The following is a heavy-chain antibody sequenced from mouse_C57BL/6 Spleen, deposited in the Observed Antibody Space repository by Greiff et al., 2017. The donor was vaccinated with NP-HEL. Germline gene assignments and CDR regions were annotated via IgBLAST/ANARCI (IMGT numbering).Heavy chain of an antibody. D-gene: IGHD1-1*01. CDR2: INPYNGDT. V-gene: IGHV1-20*01. Sequence: EVKLMESGPELVKPGDSVKISCKASGYSFTGYFMNWVMQSHGKSLEWIGRINPYNGDTFYNQKLKGKATLTVDKSSSTAHMELRRLTSEDSAVYYCARSGGSTRWYFDVWGTGTTVTVSS. CDR1: GYSFTGYF. J-gene: IGHJ1*03. CDR3: ARSGGSTRWYFDV.